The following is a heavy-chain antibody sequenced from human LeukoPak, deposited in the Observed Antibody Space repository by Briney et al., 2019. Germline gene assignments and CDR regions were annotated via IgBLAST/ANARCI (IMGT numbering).Heavy chain of an antibody. J-gene: IGHJ4*02. CDR3: ARKTFFDY. CDR2: NSGSGGYT. Sequence: GGSLRLSCAASGFTFSTYAMSWLRQCPGKGLEWVSGNSGSGGYTFYADSVKGRFTISRDNSKNTLYLQMNSLRAEDTAVYYCARKTFFDYWGQGTLVPVFS. CDR1: GFTFSTYA. V-gene: IGHV3-23*01.